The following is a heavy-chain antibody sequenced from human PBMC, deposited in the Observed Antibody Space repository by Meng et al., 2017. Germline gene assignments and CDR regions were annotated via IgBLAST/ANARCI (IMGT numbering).Heavy chain of an antibody. CDR3: ARADGSGSLWLFDY. D-gene: IGHD3-10*01. CDR2: INPNSGGT. V-gene: IGHV1-2*06. J-gene: IGHJ4*02. CDR1: GYTFTGYY. Sequence: ASLKVSCKASGYTFTGYYMHWVRQAPGQGLEWMGRINPNSGGTNYAQKFQGRVTMTRDTSISTAYMELSRLRSDDTAVYYCARADGSGSLWLFDYWGQGTLVTVSS.